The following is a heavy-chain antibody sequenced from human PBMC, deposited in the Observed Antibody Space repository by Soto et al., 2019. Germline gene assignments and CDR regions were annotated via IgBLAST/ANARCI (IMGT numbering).Heavy chain of an antibody. J-gene: IGHJ4*02. CDR1: GFTFSDLY. D-gene: IGHD3-22*01. Sequence: PGGFLRLSCAASGFTFSDLYMDWVRQAPGKGLEWVGRIKNKPNSYTTEYAASVNARFTISRDDSKNSLYLQMNSLETEDTAVYYCARWAYDNSAHDYWGQGTLVTVSS. CDR2: IKNKPNSYTT. CDR3: ARWAYDNSAHDY. V-gene: IGHV3-72*01.